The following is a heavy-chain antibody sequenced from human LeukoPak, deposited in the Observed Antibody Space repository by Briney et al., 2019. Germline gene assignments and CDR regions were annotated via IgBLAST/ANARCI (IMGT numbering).Heavy chain of an antibody. J-gene: IGHJ1*01. D-gene: IGHD6-6*01. CDR2: ISSTSSYI. V-gene: IGHV3-21*01. CDR3: ARDLSSSSTAYLQH. CDR1: GFTFSSYS. Sequence: GGSLRLSCAASGFTFSSYSMNWVRQVPGKGLEWVSSISSTSSYIYYADSVKGRFTISRDNAKNSPYLQMNSLRAEDTAVYYCARDLSSSSTAYLQHWGQGTLVTVSS.